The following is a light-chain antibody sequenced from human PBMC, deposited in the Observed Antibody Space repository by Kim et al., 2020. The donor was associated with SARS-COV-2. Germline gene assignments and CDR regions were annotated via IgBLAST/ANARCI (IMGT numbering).Light chain of an antibody. V-gene: IGKV1-39*01. CDR1: QSISSY. CDR3: QQSYRTPLT. Sequence: DIQMTQSPSSLSASVGDRVTITCRESQSISSYLNWYQQKPGKAPKLLIYAASSLQSGVPSRFSGSGSGTDFTLTISSLQPEDFATFYCQQSYRTPLTFGGGTKVDIK. J-gene: IGKJ4*01. CDR2: AAS.